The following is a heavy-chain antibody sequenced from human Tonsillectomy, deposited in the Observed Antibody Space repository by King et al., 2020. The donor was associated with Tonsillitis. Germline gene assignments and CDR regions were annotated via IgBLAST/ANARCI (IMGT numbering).Heavy chain of an antibody. CDR2: ISSDGRKT. V-gene: IGHV3-74*01. J-gene: IGHJ4*02. Sequence: EVQLVESGGGLVQPGGSLRLSCAASGFTSSNYWMHWVRQVPGKGLVWVSRISSDGRKTVYADSVKGRFTVSRDNAKSTLYLQMDSLRAEDTAVYYCAREYYGLLTGYYYDFWGQGTLVTVSS. CDR3: AREYYGLLTGYYYDF. CDR1: GFTSSNYW. D-gene: IGHD3-9*01.